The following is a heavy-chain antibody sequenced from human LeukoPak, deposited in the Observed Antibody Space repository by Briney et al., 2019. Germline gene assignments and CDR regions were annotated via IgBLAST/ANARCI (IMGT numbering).Heavy chain of an antibody. J-gene: IGHJ3*02. V-gene: IGHV4-59*12. CDR2: MYHDGYT. CDR1: GGSISSYY. D-gene: IGHD6-19*01. CDR3: ARSRGAVAGWSFDI. Sequence: SETLSLTCTVSGGSISSYYWSWIRQPPGKGLEWIGEMYHDGYTNYNPSLKSRVTMSVDKSKNHFSLKLTSVTAADTAVYYCARSRGAVAGWSFDIWGQGTVVTVSS.